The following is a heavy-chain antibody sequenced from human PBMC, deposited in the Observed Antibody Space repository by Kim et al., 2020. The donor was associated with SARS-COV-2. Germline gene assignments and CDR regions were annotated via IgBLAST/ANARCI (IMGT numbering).Heavy chain of an antibody. CDR3: AGHQPIYYYDSRGFHP. J-gene: IGHJ5*02. CDR1: GGSISSTGYY. CDR2: IYYSGST. Sequence: SETLSLTCTVSGGSISSTGYYWGWIRQPPGKGLEWIGSIYYSGSTYYNPSLKSRVTISVDTSKNQFSLKLSSVTAADTAVYYCAGHQPIYYYDSRGFHPWGQGTLVTVSS. D-gene: IGHD3-22*01. V-gene: IGHV4-39*01.